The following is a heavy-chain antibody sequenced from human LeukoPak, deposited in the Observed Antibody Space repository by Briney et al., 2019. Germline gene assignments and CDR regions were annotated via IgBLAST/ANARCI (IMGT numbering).Heavy chain of an antibody. CDR3: ARGAADRNNYYYYIDV. CDR1: GGSFSGYY. CDR2: INHTGTT. Sequence: SETLSLTCAVYGGSFSGYYWSWIRQPPGKGLEWIGEINHTGTTNYNPSLKSQFTISVDTSKNQFSLKLTSVTAADTAVYYCARGAADRNNYYYYIDVWGKGTTVTVSS. J-gene: IGHJ6*03. V-gene: IGHV4-34*01. D-gene: IGHD1/OR15-1a*01.